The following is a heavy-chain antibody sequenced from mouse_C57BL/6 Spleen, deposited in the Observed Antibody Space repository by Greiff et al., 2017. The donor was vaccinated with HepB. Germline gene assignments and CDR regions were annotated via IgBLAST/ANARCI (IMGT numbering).Heavy chain of an antibody. CDR2: INPNYGTT. V-gene: IGHV1-39*01. CDR3: ARTRYGSSYDYAMDY. CDR1: GYSFTDYN. J-gene: IGHJ4*01. Sequence: LVESGPELVKPGASVKISCKASGYSFTDYNMNWVKQSNGKSLEWIGVINPNYGTTSYNQKFKGKATLTVDQSSSTAYMQLNSLTSEDSAVYYCARTRYGSSYDYAMDYWGQGTSVTVSS. D-gene: IGHD1-1*01.